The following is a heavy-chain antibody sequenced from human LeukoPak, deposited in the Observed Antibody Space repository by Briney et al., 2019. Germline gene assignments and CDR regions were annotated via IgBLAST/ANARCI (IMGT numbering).Heavy chain of an antibody. CDR2: ISAYNGNT. CDR3: ARASLRNYMDV. Sequence: ASVKVSCKASGSTFTDYYMHWVRQAPGQGLEWMGWISAYNGNTNYAQKLQGRVTMTTDTSTSTAYMELRSLRSDDTAAYYCARASLRNYMDVWGKGTTVTISS. J-gene: IGHJ6*03. V-gene: IGHV1-18*04. CDR1: GSTFTDYY.